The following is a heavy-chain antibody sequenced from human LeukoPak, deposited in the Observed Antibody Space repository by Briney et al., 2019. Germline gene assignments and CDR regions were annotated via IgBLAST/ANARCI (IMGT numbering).Heavy chain of an antibody. D-gene: IGHD3-10*01. CDR2: ISAYNGNT. CDR1: GYTFTNYG. CDR3: GRSFGNYYGSGTPPLYFDY. Sequence: ASLKASCKASGYTFTNYGISWVRQAPGQGLEWMGWISAYNGNTNYPQKFQARVTITTDTSTSIAYMELRRLRYDDTAVYFCGRSFGNYYGSGTPPLYFDYWGQGTLVTVSS. J-gene: IGHJ4*02. V-gene: IGHV1-18*01.